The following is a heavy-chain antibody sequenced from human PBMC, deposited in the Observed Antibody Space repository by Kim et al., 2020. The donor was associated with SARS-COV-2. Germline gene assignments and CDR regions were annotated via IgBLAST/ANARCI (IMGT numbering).Heavy chain of an antibody. V-gene: IGHV3-74*01. D-gene: IGHD1-26*01. J-gene: IGHJ4*02. Sequence: GGSLRLSCAASGFTFSSYWMHWVRQAPGKGLVWVSRINSDGITTSYADSVKGRFTISRDNAKSTLYLQMNSLRAEGTAGYYCASRRYTGTYYYFDYWGQGSLVTVSA. CDR1: GFTFSSYW. CDR3: ASRRYTGTYYYFDY. CDR2: INSDGITT.